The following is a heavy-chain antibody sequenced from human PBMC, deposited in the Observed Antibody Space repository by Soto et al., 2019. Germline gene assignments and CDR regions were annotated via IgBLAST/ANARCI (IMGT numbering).Heavy chain of an antibody. CDR2: IYYTGST. CDR1: GGSISAVGSY. Sequence: SETLSLTCTVSGGSISAVGSYWSWIRQHPGKGLEWIAYIYYTGSTYYNPSLQTRLIISLDMSGNQFSLKVNSVTAADTAVYYCARMTTVTLDAFDVWGQGTMVTVSS. CDR3: ARMTTVTLDAFDV. V-gene: IGHV4-31*03. D-gene: IGHD4-17*01. J-gene: IGHJ3*01.